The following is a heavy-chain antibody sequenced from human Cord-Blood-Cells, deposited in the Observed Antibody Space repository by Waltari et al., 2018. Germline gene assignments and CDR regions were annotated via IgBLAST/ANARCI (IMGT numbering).Heavy chain of an antibody. J-gene: IGHJ4*02. Sequence: QVPLQQWGAGLLKPSETLSLNSAVDGGSFSGYHWSWIRQPPGKGLEWIGEINHSGSTNYNPALKSRVTISVDTSKNQFSLKLSSVTAADTAVYYCARGQLWAAPDYWGQGTLVTVSS. CDR3: ARGQLWAAPDY. CDR1: GGSFSGYH. D-gene: IGHD5-18*01. CDR2: INHSGST. V-gene: IGHV4-34*01.